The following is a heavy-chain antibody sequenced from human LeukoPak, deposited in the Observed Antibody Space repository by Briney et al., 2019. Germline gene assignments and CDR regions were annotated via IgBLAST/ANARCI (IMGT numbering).Heavy chain of an antibody. CDR2: IIPIFGTA. CDR3: ARAPRFFEHWFDP. Sequence: SVKVSCKASGGTFSSYAISWVRQAPGQGLEWMGGIIPIFGTANYAQKFQGRVTITADESTSTAYMELSSLRSEDTAVYYCARAPRFFEHWFDPWGQGTLVTVSS. V-gene: IGHV1-69*13. J-gene: IGHJ5*02. CDR1: GGTFSSYA. D-gene: IGHD3-3*01.